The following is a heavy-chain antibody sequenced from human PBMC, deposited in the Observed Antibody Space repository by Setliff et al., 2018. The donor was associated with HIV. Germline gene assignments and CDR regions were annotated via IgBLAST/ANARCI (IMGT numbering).Heavy chain of an antibody. CDR3: ARANNWFDP. Sequence: PGESLKISCKTSGYNFATYYITWVRQMPGKGLEWIGRINPGDSDTGYSPSFQGQVTISVDKSISTAYLHWSSLKASDTAMYFCARANNWFDPWGQGTLVTVSS. J-gene: IGHJ5*02. CDR2: INPGDSDT. CDR1: GYNFATYY. V-gene: IGHV5-51*01.